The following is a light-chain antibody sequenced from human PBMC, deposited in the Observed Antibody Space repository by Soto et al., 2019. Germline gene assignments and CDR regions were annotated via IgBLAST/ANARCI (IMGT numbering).Light chain of an antibody. J-gene: IGLJ1*01. CDR1: SSDVGGYNY. CDR2: DVS. CDR3: CSYAGSQTYV. Sequence: QSVLTQPRSVSGSPGQSVTISCTGTSSDVGGYNYVSWYQQHPGKAPKLMIYDVSKRPSGVLDRFSGSKSGNTASLTISGLQAEDEADYYCCSYAGSQTYVFGTGTKVTVL. V-gene: IGLV2-11*01.